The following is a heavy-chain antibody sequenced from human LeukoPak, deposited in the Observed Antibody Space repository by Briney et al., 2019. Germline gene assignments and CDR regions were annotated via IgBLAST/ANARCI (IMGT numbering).Heavy chain of an antibody. D-gene: IGHD3-22*01. CDR3: ARQAAEYDSSGSDPLFFDY. CDR2: IYYSGST. V-gene: IGHV4-39*01. CDR1: GGSVSSSSYY. J-gene: IGHJ4*02. Sequence: SETLSLTCTVSGGSVSSSSYYWGWIRQPPGKGLEWIGSIYYSGSTYYNPALKSRVTISVDTSKNQFSLKLSSVTAAGTAVYYCARQAAEYDSSGSDPLFFDYWGQGTLVTVSS.